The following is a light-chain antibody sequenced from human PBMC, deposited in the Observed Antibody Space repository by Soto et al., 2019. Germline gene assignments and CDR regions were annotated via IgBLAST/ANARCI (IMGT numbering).Light chain of an antibody. CDR3: QNFDSAPQT. V-gene: IGKV1-27*01. CDR1: QGIRHY. Sequence: DIQMAQSPSSLSASVGDRVTITCRASQGIRHYLAWYQQKPGKVPRLLIYEASNLQSGVPSRFRGGGSGTEFTLTTSSLQPEDAATYYCQNFDSAPQTFGQGTKVDIK. J-gene: IGKJ1*01. CDR2: EAS.